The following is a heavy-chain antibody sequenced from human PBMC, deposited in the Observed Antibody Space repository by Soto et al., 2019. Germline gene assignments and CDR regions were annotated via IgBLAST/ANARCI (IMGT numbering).Heavy chain of an antibody. Sequence: GGSLRLSCAASGFTFSSYEMNWVRQAPGKGLEWVSYISSSGSTIYYADSVKGRFTISRDNAKNSLYLQMNSLRAEDTAVYYCASPSGVVVAGTYGMDVWGQGTTVTVSS. D-gene: IGHD2-15*01. CDR3: ASPSGVVVAGTYGMDV. J-gene: IGHJ6*02. CDR1: GFTFSSYE. CDR2: ISSSGSTI. V-gene: IGHV3-48*03.